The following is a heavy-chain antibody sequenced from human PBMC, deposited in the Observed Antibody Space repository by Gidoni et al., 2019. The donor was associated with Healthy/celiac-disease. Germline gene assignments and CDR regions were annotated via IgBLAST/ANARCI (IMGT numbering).Heavy chain of an antibody. V-gene: IGHV3-33*01. J-gene: IGHJ3*02. Sequence: QVQLVESGGGVVQPGRSLRLSCAASGFTLSSYGMHWVRQAPGKGLEWVAVIWYDGSNKYYADSVKGRFTISRDNSKNTLYLQMNSLRAEDTAVYYCARDKRIQLCSTDAFDIWGQGTMVTVSS. D-gene: IGHD5-18*01. CDR1: GFTLSSYG. CDR3: ARDKRIQLCSTDAFDI. CDR2: IWYDGSNK.